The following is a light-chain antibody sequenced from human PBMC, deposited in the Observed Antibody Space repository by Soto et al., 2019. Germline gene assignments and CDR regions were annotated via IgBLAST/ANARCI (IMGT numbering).Light chain of an antibody. CDR3: CSDAGTTTWV. CDR1: SSDVGSHNF. CDR2: EVT. J-gene: IGLJ3*02. V-gene: IGLV2-23*02. Sequence: QSALTQPASVSGSPGQSITISCTGTSSDVGSHNFVSWYQQRPGKAPKLMIFEVTKRPSGVSSRFSASKSGNTASLTISGVQAEDEDDYYCCSDAGTTTWVFGGGTKLTVL.